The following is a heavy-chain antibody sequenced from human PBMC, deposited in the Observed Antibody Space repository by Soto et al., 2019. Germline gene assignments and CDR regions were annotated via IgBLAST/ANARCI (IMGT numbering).Heavy chain of an antibody. V-gene: IGHV3-23*01. D-gene: IGHD2-2*02. CDR2: ISGSGGST. CDR1: GFTSSSYA. J-gene: IGHJ4*02. Sequence: GGSLRLSCAASGFTSSSYAMSWVRQAPGKGLEWVSAISGSGGSTYYADSVKGRFTISRDNSKNTLYLQMNSLRAEDTAVYYCASKTTIGYCSSTSCYTYDYWGQGTLVTVSS. CDR3: ASKTTIGYCSSTSCYTYDY.